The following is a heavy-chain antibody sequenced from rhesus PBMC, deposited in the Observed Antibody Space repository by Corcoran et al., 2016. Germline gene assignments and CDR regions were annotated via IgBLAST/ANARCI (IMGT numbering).Heavy chain of an antibody. CDR2: ITHSGST. V-gene: IGHV4-122*02. CDR1: GGSISHGYNY. Sequence: QVQLQESGPGLVKPSEPLSLRCAVSGGSISHGYNYWTWIRQPPGKGLEWIGYITHSGSTSYNPSLKSRVTISRDPSKNQFSLELRSVTAADTAVYYCWLDQFDVWGAGILVTVSS. D-gene: IGHD2-33*01. J-gene: IGHJ5-1*01. CDR3: WLDQFDV.